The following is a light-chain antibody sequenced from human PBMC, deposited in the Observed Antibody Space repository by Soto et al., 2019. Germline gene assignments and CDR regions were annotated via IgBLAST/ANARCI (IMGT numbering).Light chain of an antibody. J-gene: IGKJ2*01. V-gene: IGKV3-20*01. Sequence: EIVLTQSPGTLSLSPGERATLSCRASQSVSSGYFAWYQQKPGQTPRLLIYGVSSRATGIPDRFSGSGSGADFTLTINRLEPEDAAVYYCQQYYTSPHTYGQGTKLEIK. CDR1: QSVSSGY. CDR2: GVS. CDR3: QQYYTSPHT.